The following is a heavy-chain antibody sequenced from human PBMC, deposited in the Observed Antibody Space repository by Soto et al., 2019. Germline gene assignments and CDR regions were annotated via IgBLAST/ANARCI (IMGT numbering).Heavy chain of an antibody. Sequence: QVQLVESGGALVKPGGSLRLSCAASGFNFGDLYISWIRQAPGKGLEWVSFISATGETTYYADSVKGRFTSSRDNAQKSLDLQMNSLRDESTYIYYCASKRTVSSMKHYFHSWGQGMLLTVSS. CDR3: ASKRTVSSMKHYFHS. D-gene: IGHD1-1*01. J-gene: IGHJ4*02. CDR2: ISATGETT. CDR1: GFNFGDLY. V-gene: IGHV3-11*01.